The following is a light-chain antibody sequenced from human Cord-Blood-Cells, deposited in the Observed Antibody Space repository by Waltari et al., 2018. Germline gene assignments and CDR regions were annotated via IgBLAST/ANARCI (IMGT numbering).Light chain of an antibody. J-gene: IGKJ5*01. CDR2: WAS. V-gene: IGKV4-1*01. CDR1: QSVLYSSNNKNY. Sequence: DIVMTQSPDSLAVSLGERATINCKSSQSVLYSSNNKNYLAWYSQKPGQPPKLLIYWASTRESGVPDRFSGSGSGTDFTLTISSLQAKDVAVYYCQQYYSTPITFGQGTRLEIK. CDR3: QQYYSTPIT.